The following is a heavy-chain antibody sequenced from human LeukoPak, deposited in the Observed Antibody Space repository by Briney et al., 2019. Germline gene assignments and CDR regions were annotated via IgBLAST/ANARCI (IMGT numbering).Heavy chain of an antibody. CDR2: IWYDGSIK. Sequence: GGPLRLSCAASGFTFSSYGMHWVRQAPGKGLEWVAVIWYDGSIKYYADSEKGRFTISRDNSKNTLYLQMNSLRAEDTAVYYCARAQGGYDSDGIFCFDYWGQGTLVTVSS. CDR1: GFTFSSYG. J-gene: IGHJ4*02. V-gene: IGHV3-33*01. D-gene: IGHD5-12*01. CDR3: ARAQGGYDSDGIFCFDY.